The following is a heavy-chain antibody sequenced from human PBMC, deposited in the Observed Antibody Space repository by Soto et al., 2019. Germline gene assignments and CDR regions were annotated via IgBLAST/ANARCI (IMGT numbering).Heavy chain of an antibody. Sequence: EVQLVESGGGLVQPGGSLRLSCAASGFTFSSYEMNWVRQAPGKGLEWVSYISSSGRTIYYADSVKGRFTISRDNAKNALYLQMNSLRAEDTAVYYCARSGYNWNDGARGYFDYWCQGTLVTVSS. CDR1: GFTFSSYE. V-gene: IGHV3-48*03. CDR3: ARSGYNWNDGARGYFDY. D-gene: IGHD1-20*01. J-gene: IGHJ4*02. CDR2: ISSSGRTI.